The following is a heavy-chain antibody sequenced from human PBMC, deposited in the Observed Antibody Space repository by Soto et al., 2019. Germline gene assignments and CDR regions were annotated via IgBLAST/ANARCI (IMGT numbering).Heavy chain of an antibody. CDR2: IYYSGST. CDR3: ARHKCPSNCPSMAYGMDV. J-gene: IGHJ6*02. CDR1: GGSISSSSYY. Sequence: QLQLQESGPGLVKPSETLSLTCTVSGGSISSSSYYWGWIRQPPGKGLEWIGSIYYSGSTYYNPSLKSRVTISVDTSKNQFSLKLSSVTAADTAVYYCARHKCPSNCPSMAYGMDVWGQGTTVTVSS. D-gene: IGHD6-13*01. V-gene: IGHV4-39*01.